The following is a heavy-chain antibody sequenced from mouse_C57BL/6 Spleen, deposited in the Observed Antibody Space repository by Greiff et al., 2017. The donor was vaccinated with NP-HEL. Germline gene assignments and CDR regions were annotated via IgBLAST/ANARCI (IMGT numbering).Heavy chain of an antibody. Sequence: VKLMESGPGLVQPSQSLSITCTVSGFSLTSYGVHWVRQSPGKGLEWLGVIWSGGSTDYNAAFISRLSISKDNSKSQVFFKMNSLQADDTAIDYCARNKRWAQTYFDDWGKGTTLTVSS. CDR1: GFSLTSYG. J-gene: IGHJ2*01. V-gene: IGHV2-2*01. CDR2: IWSGGST. CDR3: ARNKRWAQTYFDD. D-gene: IGHD1-1*02.